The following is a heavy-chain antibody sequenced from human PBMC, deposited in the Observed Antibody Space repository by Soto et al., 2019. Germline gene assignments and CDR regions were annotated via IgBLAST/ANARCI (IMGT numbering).Heavy chain of an antibody. CDR2: ISAYNGNT. CDR1: GYTFTSYA. CDR3: ASDATPPDY. V-gene: IGHV1-18*01. J-gene: IGHJ4*01. Sequence: QVQLVQSGAEVKKPGASVTVSCKASGYTFTSYAITWVRQAPGQGLEWMGWISAYNGNTNYAQKLQGRVTMTTDTAPSTAYMDLRRLRSEDTAVYYCASDATPPDYWGHGTLVTVSS.